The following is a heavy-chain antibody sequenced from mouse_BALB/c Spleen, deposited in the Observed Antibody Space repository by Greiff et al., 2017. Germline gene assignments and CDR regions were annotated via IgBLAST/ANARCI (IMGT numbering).Heavy chain of an antibody. V-gene: IGHV5-17*02. CDR1: GFTFSSFG. J-gene: IGHJ4*01. Sequence: EVQLQESGGGLVQPGGSRKLSCAASGFTFSSFGMHWVRQAPEKGLEWVAYISSGSSTIYYADTVKGRFTISRDNPKNTLFLQMTSLRSEDTAMYYCARSPYAMDYWGQGTSVTVSS. CDR2: ISSGSSTI. CDR3: ARSPYAMDY.